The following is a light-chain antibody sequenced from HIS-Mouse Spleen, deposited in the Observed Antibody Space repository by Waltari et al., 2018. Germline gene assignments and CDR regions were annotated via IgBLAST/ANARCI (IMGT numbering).Light chain of an antibody. Sequence: EIVMTQSPATLSVSPGERATLSCRASQSVSSNLAWYQQKPGQAPRLLIYGASTRATGIPARFSGSGSGTEFTLTISSLQSEDFAVYYCQQYNNWPPYGSPYTFGQGTKLEIK. CDR2: GAS. CDR3: QQYNNWPPYGSPYT. CDR1: QSVSSN. V-gene: IGKV3-15*01. J-gene: IGKJ2*01.